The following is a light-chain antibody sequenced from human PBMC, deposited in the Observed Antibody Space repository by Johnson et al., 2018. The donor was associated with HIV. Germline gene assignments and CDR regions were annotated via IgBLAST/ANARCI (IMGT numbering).Light chain of an antibody. J-gene: IGLJ1*01. CDR2: ENK. V-gene: IGLV1-51*01. CDR1: SSNIGNNY. Sequence: QSVLTQPPSVSAAPGQKVTISCSGSSSNIGNNYVSWYQQLPGTSPKLLIYENKARPSGVPDRFSGSKSGTSASLAISGLQAEDEADYYCAAWDDSLNVHVFGTGTKVTVL. CDR3: AAWDDSLNVHV.